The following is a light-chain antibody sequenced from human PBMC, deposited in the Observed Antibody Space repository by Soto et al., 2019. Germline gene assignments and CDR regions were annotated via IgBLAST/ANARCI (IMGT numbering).Light chain of an antibody. Sequence: SYVLTQPPSVSVAPGKTARITCGGNNIGSKSVHWYQQKPGQAPVLVISYDSDRPSGNPERFSGSNSGSTATLTISRVEAGDEADYYCQVWDSSSDHVVFGGGTKLTVL. V-gene: IGLV3-21*04. CDR1: NIGSKS. CDR2: YDS. CDR3: QVWDSSSDHVV. J-gene: IGLJ2*01.